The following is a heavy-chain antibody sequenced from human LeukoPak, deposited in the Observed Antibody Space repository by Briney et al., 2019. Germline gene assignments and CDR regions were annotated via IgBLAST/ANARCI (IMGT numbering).Heavy chain of an antibody. Sequence: PSETVSLTCAVSGGSISSSNWWSWVRQPPGKGLEWIGEINHSGSTNYNPSLKSRVTISVGKAKNQFSLKLCSVSAADTAVYYCARVGTSITMIVVVIRDAFDIWGQGTVV. J-gene: IGHJ3*02. CDR1: GGSISSSNW. D-gene: IGHD3-22*01. CDR3: ARVGTSITMIVVVIRDAFDI. V-gene: IGHV4-4*02. CDR2: INHSGST.